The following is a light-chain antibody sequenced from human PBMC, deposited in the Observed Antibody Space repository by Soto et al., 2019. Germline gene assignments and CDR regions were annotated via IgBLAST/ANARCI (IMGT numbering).Light chain of an antibody. J-gene: IGKJ1*01. CDR2: AAS. CDR1: QSVSSSH. Sequence: EIVLTQSPGTLSLSPGERATLSCMASQSVSSSHLAWYQHKPGQAPRLLIYAASSRATGSPDRFSGGGSGTDFTLTISRLEPEDFAVYYCQHYGISLETFGQGTKVDIK. V-gene: IGKV3-20*01. CDR3: QHYGISLET.